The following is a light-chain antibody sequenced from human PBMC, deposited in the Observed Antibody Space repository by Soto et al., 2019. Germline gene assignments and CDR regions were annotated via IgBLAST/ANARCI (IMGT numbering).Light chain of an antibody. J-gene: IGKJ1*01. CDR1: QSVSSRY. CDR3: QQYDNSPTWT. Sequence: EIVLTQSPGTLSLSPGERATLSCRASQSVSSRYLAWYQQKPGQAPRLPIYGASTRATGIPDRFSGSGSGADFTLTISRLEPEDFAVYYCQQYDNSPTWTFGQGTKVEIK. V-gene: IGKV3-20*01. CDR2: GAS.